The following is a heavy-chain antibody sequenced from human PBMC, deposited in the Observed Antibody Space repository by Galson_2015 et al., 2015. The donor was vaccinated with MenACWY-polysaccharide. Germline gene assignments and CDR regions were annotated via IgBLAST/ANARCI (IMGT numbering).Heavy chain of an antibody. CDR3: AILGTSFEY. CDR2: ISAYNGNT. D-gene: IGHD2-21*01. Sequence: SVKVSCKATGYTFTTYGIDWVRQAPGQGPEWMGWISAYNGNTNYAQKFQGRVTVTTDTSTSTAYMELRSLRSDDTAIYYCAILGTSFEYRGQGTLVTVSS. CDR1: GYTFTTYG. J-gene: IGHJ4*02. V-gene: IGHV1-18*01.